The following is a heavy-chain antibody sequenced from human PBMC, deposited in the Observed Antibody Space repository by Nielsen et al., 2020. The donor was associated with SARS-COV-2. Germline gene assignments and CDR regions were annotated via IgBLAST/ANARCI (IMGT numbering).Heavy chain of an antibody. Sequence: WIRQPPGKGLEWVANIKQDGSEKYFIDSVKGRFTISRDNARNSLYLQMNSLRAEDTAVYYCVRDWSSGSGSSYYYYGMDVWGQGTTVTVSS. CDR3: VRDWSSGSGSSYYYYGMDV. CDR2: IKQDGSEK. D-gene: IGHD3-10*01. J-gene: IGHJ6*02. V-gene: IGHV3-7*01.